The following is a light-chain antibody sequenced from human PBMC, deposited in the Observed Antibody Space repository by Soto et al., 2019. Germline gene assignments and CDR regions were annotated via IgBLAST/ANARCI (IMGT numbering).Light chain of an antibody. V-gene: IGKV3-20*01. Sequence: IVLTQSPATLSLPPGERATLSCRASQTVSGSYLAWYQHKPGQAPRLLIYGEFSRATGIPDRFSGSGSGTDFTLAISRLEPEDFAEYYCQHYGSSPEWTLGQGTKVDIK. CDR1: QTVSGSY. J-gene: IGKJ1*01. CDR3: QHYGSSPEWT. CDR2: GEF.